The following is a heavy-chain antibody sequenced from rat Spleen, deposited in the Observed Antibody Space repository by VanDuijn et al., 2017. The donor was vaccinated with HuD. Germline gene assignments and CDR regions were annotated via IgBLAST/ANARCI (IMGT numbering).Heavy chain of an antibody. Sequence: EVQLVESGGGLVQPGRSLKLSCAASGFTFSDYYMAWVRQAPKKGLEWVASISYEGSSTYYGDSVKGRFTISRDNAKSTLYLQMNSLRSEDTATYYCARLIHTMGITSWYFDFWGPGTMVTVSS. D-gene: IGHD1-9*01. V-gene: IGHV5-22*01. CDR2: ISYEGSST. CDR1: GFTFSDYY. J-gene: IGHJ1*01. CDR3: ARLIHTMGITSWYFDF.